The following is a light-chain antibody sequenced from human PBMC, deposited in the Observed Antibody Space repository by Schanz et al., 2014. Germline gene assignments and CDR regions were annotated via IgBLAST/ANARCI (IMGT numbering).Light chain of an antibody. CDR1: QSVLYSSNNKNY. Sequence: DIVMTQSPDSLAVSLGERVTINCKSSQSVLYSSNNKNYLAWYQHKPGQPPNLLIYWASTRESGVPDRFSGSGSGTDFTLTISSLQAEDVAVYYCQQYYSTPPTFGQGTKVEIK. J-gene: IGKJ1*01. CDR3: QQYYSTPPT. CDR2: WAS. V-gene: IGKV4-1*01.